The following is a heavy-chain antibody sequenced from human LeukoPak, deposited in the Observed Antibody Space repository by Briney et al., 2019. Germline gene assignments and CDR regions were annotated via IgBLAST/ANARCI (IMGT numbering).Heavy chain of an antibody. CDR3: AREGYYDSSGYYSSIYGY. Sequence: SETLSLTCTVSGGSISSGGYYWSWIRQHPGKGLEWIGYIYYSGSTYYNPSLKSRVTISVDTSKNQFPLKLSSVTAADTAVYYCAREGYYDSSGYYSSIYGYWGQGTLVTVSS. J-gene: IGHJ4*02. D-gene: IGHD3-22*01. CDR2: IYYSGST. CDR1: GGSISSGGYY. V-gene: IGHV4-31*03.